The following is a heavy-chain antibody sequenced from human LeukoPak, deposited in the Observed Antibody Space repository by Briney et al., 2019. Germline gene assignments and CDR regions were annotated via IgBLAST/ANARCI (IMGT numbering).Heavy chain of an antibody. CDR3: ARAYYFDY. CDR1: GGSFSGYY. J-gene: IGHJ4*02. V-gene: IGHV4-34*01. Sequence: PTETLCLTCAVYGGSFSGYYWSWIRQPPGKGLEWIGEINHSGSTNYNPSLKSRVTISVDTSKNQFSLKLSSVTAADTAVYYCARAYYFDYWGQGTLVTVSS. CDR2: INHSGST.